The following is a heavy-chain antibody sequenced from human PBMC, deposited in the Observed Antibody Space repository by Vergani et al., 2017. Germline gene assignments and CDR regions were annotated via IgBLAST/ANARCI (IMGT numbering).Heavy chain of an antibody. CDR1: GGSISSGSYY. CDR2: IYTSGST. Sequence: QVQLQESGPGLVKPSQTLSLTCTVSGGSISSGSYYWSWIRQPAGKGLEWIGRIYTSGSTNYKPSLKSRVTISLDTSKNQFSLKRSSVTAAYTAVYYCASDSLAAHYYYGMDVWGQGTTVTVSS. V-gene: IGHV4-61*02. D-gene: IGHD3-16*01. CDR3: ASDSLAAHYYYGMDV. J-gene: IGHJ6*02.